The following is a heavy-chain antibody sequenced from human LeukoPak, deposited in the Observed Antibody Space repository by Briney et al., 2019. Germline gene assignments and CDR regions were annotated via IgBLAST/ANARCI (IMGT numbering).Heavy chain of an antibody. CDR1: GYRFTSHW. D-gene: IGHD3-22*01. CDR3: ASPARGNDSDTSPFDH. Sequence: AGESLKISCRASGYRFTSHWIGWVRQLPGKGLEWMGVIYPGDSDTRYSPSFQGPVTISADTSINTAYLQWSSLKALDTAIYYRASPARGNDSDTSPFDHWGQGTLVTVSS. J-gene: IGHJ4*02. V-gene: IGHV5-51*01. CDR2: IYPGDSDT.